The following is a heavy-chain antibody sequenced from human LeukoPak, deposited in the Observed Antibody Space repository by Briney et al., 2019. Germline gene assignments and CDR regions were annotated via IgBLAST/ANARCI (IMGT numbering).Heavy chain of an antibody. J-gene: IGHJ3*02. Sequence: PGGSQRLSCAASGFTFSSYAMSWVRQAPGKGLEWVSAISGSGGSTYYADSVKGRFTISRDSSKNTLYLQMSSLRAEDTAVYYCAQQWLILGAFDIWGQGTMVTVSS. CDR3: AQQWLILGAFDI. CDR1: GFTFSSYA. D-gene: IGHD6-19*01. CDR2: ISGSGGST. V-gene: IGHV3-23*01.